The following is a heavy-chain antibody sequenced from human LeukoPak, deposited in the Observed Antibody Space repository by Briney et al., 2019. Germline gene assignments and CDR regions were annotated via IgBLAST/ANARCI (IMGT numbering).Heavy chain of an antibody. CDR2: IYSDGST. J-gene: IGHJ4*02. CDR3: ARDPTDSEVGDY. V-gene: IGHV3-53*01. Sequence: GGSLRLSCTVSGFTFRSYWMSWVRQAPGKGLEWVSVIYSDGSTYYADSVKGRFTISRDNSKNTLYLQMNSLRAEDTAVYYCARDPTDSEVGDYWGQGTLVTVSS. D-gene: IGHD2-21*01. CDR1: GFTFRSYW.